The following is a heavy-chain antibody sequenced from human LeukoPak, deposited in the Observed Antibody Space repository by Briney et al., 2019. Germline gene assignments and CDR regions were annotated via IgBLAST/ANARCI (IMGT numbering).Heavy chain of an antibody. J-gene: IGHJ4*02. D-gene: IGHD4-17*01. Sequence: GGSLRLSCAASGFTFSSYSMNWVRQAPGKGLEWVSSISSSSSYIYYADSVKGRFTISRDNAKNSLYLQMNSLRAEDTAVYYCARVEMATYGDPGDYYFDYWGQGTLVTVSS. CDR2: ISSSSSYI. V-gene: IGHV3-21*01. CDR1: GFTFSSYS. CDR3: ARVEMATYGDPGDYYFDY.